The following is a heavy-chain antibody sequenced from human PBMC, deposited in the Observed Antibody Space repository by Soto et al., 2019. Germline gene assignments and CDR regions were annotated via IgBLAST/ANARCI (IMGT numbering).Heavy chain of an antibody. CDR2: IYYSGST. CDR1: GGSVNTYY. V-gene: IGHV4-59*02. Sequence: SETLSLTCTVSGGSVNTYYWSWIRQPPGKGLEWIGYIYYSGSTDYNPSLKSRVTMSVDTSNNQLSLKLNSVTAADTAVYFCASHDYSDFPFDYWGQGTLVT. D-gene: IGHD4-17*01. J-gene: IGHJ4*02. CDR3: ASHDYSDFPFDY.